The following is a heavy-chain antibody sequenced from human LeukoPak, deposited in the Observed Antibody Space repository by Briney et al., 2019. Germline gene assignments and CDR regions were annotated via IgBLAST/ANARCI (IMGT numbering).Heavy chain of an antibody. Sequence: GGSLRLSCAASGFTFSSYGMHWVRQAPGKGLEWVAVISYDGSNKYYADSVKGRFTISRDNSKNTLYLQMNSLRAEDTAVYYCAKDPGDYGASGGFQHWGQGTLVTVSS. J-gene: IGHJ1*01. D-gene: IGHD4-17*01. CDR1: GFTFSSYG. CDR2: ISYDGSNK. V-gene: IGHV3-30*18. CDR3: AKDPGDYGASGGFQH.